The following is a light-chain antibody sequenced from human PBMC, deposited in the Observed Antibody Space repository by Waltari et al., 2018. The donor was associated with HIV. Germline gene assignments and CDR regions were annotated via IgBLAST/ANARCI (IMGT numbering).Light chain of an antibody. J-gene: IGKJ4*01. V-gene: IGKV3-11*01. Sequence: EIVLTQSPATLSLPPGERATLSCRASQSVSSYLAWYQQKPGQAPRLLIYDASNRATGIPARFSGSGSGTDFTLTISSLEPEDFAVYYCQQRSNWPALTCGGGTKVEIK. CDR3: QQRSNWPALT. CDR1: QSVSSY. CDR2: DAS.